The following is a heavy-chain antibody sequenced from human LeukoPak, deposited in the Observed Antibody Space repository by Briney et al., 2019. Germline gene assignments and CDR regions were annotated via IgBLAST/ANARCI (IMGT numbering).Heavy chain of an antibody. V-gene: IGHV3-53*01. Sequence: GGSPRLSCAASGFTVSSNYMSWVRQAPGKGLEWVSVIYSGGSTYYADSVKGRFTIPRDNSKNTLYLQMNSLRAEDAAVYCCAGYVGVLAAFDYWGQGTLVTVSS. D-gene: IGHD2-15*01. J-gene: IGHJ4*02. CDR3: AGYVGVLAAFDY. CDR1: GFTVSSNY. CDR2: IYSGGST.